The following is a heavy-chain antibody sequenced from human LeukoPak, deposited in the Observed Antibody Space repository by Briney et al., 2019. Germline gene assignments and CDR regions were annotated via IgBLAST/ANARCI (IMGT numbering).Heavy chain of an antibody. Sequence: GGSLRLSYAASGFTFSNYEMNWVRQAPGKGLEWVSYISSSGSTIYYADSVKGRFTISRDNAKNSLYLQMNSLRAEDTAVYYCARDLYGEFVGYWGQGTLVTVSS. V-gene: IGHV3-48*03. CDR2: ISSSGSTI. CDR1: GFTFSNYE. D-gene: IGHD2-21*01. J-gene: IGHJ4*02. CDR3: ARDLYGEFVGY.